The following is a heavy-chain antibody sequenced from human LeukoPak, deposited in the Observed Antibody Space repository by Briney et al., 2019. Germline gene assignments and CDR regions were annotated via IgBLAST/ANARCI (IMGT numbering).Heavy chain of an antibody. J-gene: IGHJ3*02. CDR3: ARIGARYYDILTGYYNPNAFDI. Sequence: PSETLSLTCTVSGGSISSYYWSWIRQPPGKGLEWIGYIYYSGSTNYNPSLKSRVTISVDTSKNQFSLKLSSVTAADTAVYYCARIGARYYDILTGYYNPNAFDIWGQGTMVTVSS. CDR2: IYYSGST. D-gene: IGHD3-9*01. CDR1: GGSISSYY. V-gene: IGHV4-59*01.